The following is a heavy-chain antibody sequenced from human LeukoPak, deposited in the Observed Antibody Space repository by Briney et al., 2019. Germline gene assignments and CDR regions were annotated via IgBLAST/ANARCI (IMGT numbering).Heavy chain of an antibody. D-gene: IGHD2-15*01. CDR1: GSSISSYY. J-gene: IGHJ6*03. CDR2: IYTSGST. V-gene: IGHV4-4*07. Sequence: KPSETLSLTCTVSGSSISSYYWSWIRQPAGKGLEWIGRIYTSGSTNYNPSLKSRVTMLVDTSKNQFSLKLSSVTAADTAVYYCAREYCSGGSCYYYYYMDVWGKGTTVTVSS. CDR3: AREYCSGGSCYYYYYMDV.